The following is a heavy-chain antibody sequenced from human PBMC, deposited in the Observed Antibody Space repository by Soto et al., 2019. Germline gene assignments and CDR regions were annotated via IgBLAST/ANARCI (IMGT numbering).Heavy chain of an antibody. CDR1: GFTFSTYG. CDR2: MGNDGITT. J-gene: IGHJ3*02. Sequence: QVQLVESGGGVVQPGRSLRLSCAASGFTFSTYGMHWVRQAPGKGLEWVSVMGNDGITTFYADSVKGRFTISRDNYKYTLFLQMNSLRADDTAVYYCAKEFQWELHAFDIWGQGTMVTVSS. V-gene: IGHV3-30*18. CDR3: AKEFQWELHAFDI. D-gene: IGHD1-26*01.